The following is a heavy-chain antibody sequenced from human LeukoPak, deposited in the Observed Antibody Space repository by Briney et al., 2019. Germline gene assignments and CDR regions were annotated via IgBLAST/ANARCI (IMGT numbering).Heavy chain of an antibody. CDR2: ISGSGGST. CDR1: GFTFSSYA. D-gene: IGHD5-18*01. J-gene: IGHJ4*02. V-gene: IGHV3-23*01. Sequence: GGSLRLSCAASGFTFSSYAMSWVRQAPGKGLEWVSAISGSGGSTYYADSVKGRFTISRDNSKNTLYLQMNSLRAEDTAVYYCAKGRPRDTAMVRYYFDYWGQGTLVTVSS. CDR3: AKGRPRDTAMVRYYFDY.